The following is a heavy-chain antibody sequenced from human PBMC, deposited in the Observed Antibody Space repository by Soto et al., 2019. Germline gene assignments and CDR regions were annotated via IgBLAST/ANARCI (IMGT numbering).Heavy chain of an antibody. CDR1: GFTFSSYW. CDR2: IKQDGSEK. J-gene: IGHJ6*02. V-gene: IGHV3-7*01. Sequence: PVGSLRLSCAASGFTFSSYWMSWVRQAPGKGLEWVANIKQDGSEKYYVDSVKGRFTISRDNAKNSLYLQMNSLRAEDTAVYYCATHYDFWSGLYGMDVWGQGTTVTV. CDR3: ATHYDFWSGLYGMDV. D-gene: IGHD3-3*01.